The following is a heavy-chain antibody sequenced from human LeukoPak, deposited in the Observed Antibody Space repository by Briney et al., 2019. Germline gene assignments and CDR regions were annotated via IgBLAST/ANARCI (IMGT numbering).Heavy chain of an antibody. V-gene: IGHV3-53*01. CDR3: TRGGGGSFPHY. J-gene: IGHJ4*02. CDR1: GFTVSSNF. CDR2: IYSGGST. Sequence: PGGSLRLSCAASGFTVSSNFLSWVRQPPGKGLGWVSDIYSGGSTYYADSVKGRFTISRDNSKNTLYLQMNSLRAEDTAVYYCTRGGGGSFPHYWGQGTLVTVSS. D-gene: IGHD2-21*01.